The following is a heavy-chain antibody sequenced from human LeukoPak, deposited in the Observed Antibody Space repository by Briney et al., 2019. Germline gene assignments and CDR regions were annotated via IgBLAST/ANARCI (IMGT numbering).Heavy chain of an antibody. CDR2: ISAYNGNT. D-gene: IGHD2-2*01. CDR3: ARVLYASVPAATDYYYYGMDV. Sequence: ASVKVSCKASGYTLTSYGISWVRQAPGQGLEWMGWISAYNGNTNYAQKLQGRVTMTTDTSTSTAYMELRSLRSDDTAVYYCARVLYASVPAATDYYYYGMDVWGQGTTVTVSS. J-gene: IGHJ6*02. V-gene: IGHV1-18*01. CDR1: GYTLTSYG.